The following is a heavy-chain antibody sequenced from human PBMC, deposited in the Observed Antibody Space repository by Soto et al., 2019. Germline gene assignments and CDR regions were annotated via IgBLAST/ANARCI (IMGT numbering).Heavy chain of an antibody. D-gene: IGHD3-10*01. CDR1: GFTFSSYW. CDR3: PSDLSGRADV. CDR2: MNEDGGTT. J-gene: IGHJ6*02. V-gene: IGHV3-74*01. Sequence: HPGGSLRLSCAASGFTFSSYWMHWVRQAPGKGLVWVSRMNEDGGTTDYADSVKGRFTISRDNAKNTLYLQMNSLRVEDTAVYYCPSDLSGRADVWGPGTTVTVYS.